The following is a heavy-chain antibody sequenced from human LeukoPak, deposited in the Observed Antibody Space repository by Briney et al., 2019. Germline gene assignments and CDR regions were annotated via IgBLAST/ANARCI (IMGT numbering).Heavy chain of an antibody. Sequence: SGTLSLTCTVSGGSISSYYWSWIRQPPGKGLEWIGEINHSGSTNYNPSLKSRVTISVDTSKNQFSLKLSSVTAADTAVYYCARGSYSSSWYFSWYFDLWGRGTLVTVSS. CDR1: GGSISSYY. J-gene: IGHJ2*01. D-gene: IGHD6-13*01. CDR3: ARGSYSSSWYFSWYFDL. V-gene: IGHV4-34*01. CDR2: INHSGST.